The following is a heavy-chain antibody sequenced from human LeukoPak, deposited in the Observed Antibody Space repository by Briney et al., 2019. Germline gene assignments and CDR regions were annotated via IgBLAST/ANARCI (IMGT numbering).Heavy chain of an antibody. CDR2: INPKDGST. V-gene: IGHV1-46*01. Sequence: GASVKVSRKTSGDSFTTYYFHWVRQAPGQGLEWVATINPKDGSTNYAENFRGRVTLTRDTSTTTLYMDLHSLESADTAVYYCARDRGCTTSSCYRTGLRWFDPWGQGTLVIVSS. CDR1: GDSFTTYY. CDR3: ARDRGCTTSSCYRTGLRWFDP. J-gene: IGHJ5*02. D-gene: IGHD2-2*01.